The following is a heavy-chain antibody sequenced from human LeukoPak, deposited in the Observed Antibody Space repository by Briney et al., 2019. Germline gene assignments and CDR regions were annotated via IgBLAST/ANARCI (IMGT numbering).Heavy chain of an antibody. V-gene: IGHV4-39*01. Sequence: SETLSLTCTVSGGSISSSNYYWDWIRQPPGKGLEWIGSIYYSGTTYYSSSLKSRVTISVDTSKNQFSLKLSSVTATDTAVYYCARHEAQDFDYWGQGTLVTVSS. J-gene: IGHJ4*02. CDR2: IYYSGTT. CDR3: ARHEAQDFDY. CDR1: GGSISSSNYY.